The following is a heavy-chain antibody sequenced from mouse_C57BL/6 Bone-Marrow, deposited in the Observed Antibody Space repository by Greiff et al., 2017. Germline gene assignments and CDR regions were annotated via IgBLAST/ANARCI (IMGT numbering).Heavy chain of an antibody. CDR1: GFNIKNTY. CDR2: IDPANGNT. V-gene: IGHV14-3*01. Sequence: LVESVAELVRPGASVKLSCTASGFNIKNTYMHWVKQRPEQGLEWIGRIDPANGNTKYAPKFQGTAPFTADTSSNTAYLQLSSLTSEDTAIYYCARPLNWALAMDDWGQGTSVTVSS. CDR3: ARPLNWALAMDD. D-gene: IGHD4-1*02. J-gene: IGHJ4*01.